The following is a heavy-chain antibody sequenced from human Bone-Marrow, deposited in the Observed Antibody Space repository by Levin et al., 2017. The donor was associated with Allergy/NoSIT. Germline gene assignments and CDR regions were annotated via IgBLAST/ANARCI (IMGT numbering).Heavy chain of an antibody. J-gene: IGHJ6*02. Sequence: PSETLSLTCSVSGGSVTTTTYHWAWVRQSPGKGLEWIGSLHYTGTTNYNPSLQSRVAISVDTSSNEFSLKMNSVTAADTGVYYCARDGYCTSVTCGPYGMGVWGQGTTVTVSS. V-gene: IGHV4-39*02. D-gene: IGHD2-8*01. CDR3: ARDGYCTSVTCGPYGMGV. CDR2: LHYTGTT. CDR1: GGSVTTTTYH.